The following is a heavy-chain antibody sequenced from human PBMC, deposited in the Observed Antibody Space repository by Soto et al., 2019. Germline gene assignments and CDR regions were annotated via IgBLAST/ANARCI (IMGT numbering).Heavy chain of an antibody. CDR1: GFTFSSYA. CDR3: ASGYISQGEGGYYGMDV. D-gene: IGHD2-2*02. Sequence: QVQLVESGGGVVQPGRSLRLSCAASGFTFSSYAMHWVRQAPGKGLEWVAVISYDGSNKYYADSVKGRFTISRDNSKNTLYLQMNSLRAEDTAVYYCASGYISQGEGGYYGMDVWGQGTTVTVSS. V-gene: IGHV3-30-3*01. J-gene: IGHJ6*02. CDR2: ISYDGSNK.